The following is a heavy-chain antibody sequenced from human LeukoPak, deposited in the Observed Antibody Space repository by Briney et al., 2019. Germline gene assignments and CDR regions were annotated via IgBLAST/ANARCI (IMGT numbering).Heavy chain of an antibody. D-gene: IGHD3-10*01. Sequence: SETLSLTCTVSGDSISSHYLSWIRQPPGKGLEWIGSIYYTGSTYYNPSLKSRVTISIDTSKNQFSLNLTSVTAADTAVYFCARDKIVRAAHDAFDIWGQGTMVTVSS. CDR2: IYYTGST. CDR1: GDSISSHY. J-gene: IGHJ3*02. CDR3: ARDKIVRAAHDAFDI. V-gene: IGHV4-59*11.